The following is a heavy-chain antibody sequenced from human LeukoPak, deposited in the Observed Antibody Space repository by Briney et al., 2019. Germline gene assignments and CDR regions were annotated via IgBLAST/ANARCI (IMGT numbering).Heavy chain of an antibody. J-gene: IGHJ4*02. Sequence: GGALRLSCTAPRFTFNTYTRNWVRPALGKGPGWISSIGRSSIDKYYADSVRGRFTISRDNAKTSLYVQMSSLRVEDTAVYYCVGGDRRELWGQGTLVTVSS. D-gene: IGHD2-15*01. V-gene: IGHV3-21*01. CDR3: VGGDRREL. CDR2: IGRSSIDK. CDR1: RFTFNTYT.